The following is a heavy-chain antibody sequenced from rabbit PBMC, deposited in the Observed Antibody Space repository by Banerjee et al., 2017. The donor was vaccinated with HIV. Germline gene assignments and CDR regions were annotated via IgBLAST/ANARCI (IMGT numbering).Heavy chain of an antibody. V-gene: IGHV1S40*01. D-gene: IGHD1-1*01. J-gene: IGHJ4*01. CDR1: GFSFNSYYY. CDR3: AREGGGYYFRL. CDR2: IYAVDNGST. Sequence: QSLEESGGDLVKPGASLTLTCTASGFSFNSYYYMYWVRQAPGKGLKWIACIYAVDNGSTYYASWAKGRFTISKTSSTTVTLQLNSLTAADTATYFCAREGGGYYFRLWGPGTLVTVS.